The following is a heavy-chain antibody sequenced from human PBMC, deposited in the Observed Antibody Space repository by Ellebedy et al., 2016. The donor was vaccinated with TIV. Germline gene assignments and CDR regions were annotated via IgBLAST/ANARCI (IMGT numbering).Heavy chain of an antibody. J-gene: IGHJ4*02. V-gene: IGHV3-48*04. CDR1: GFTFSSYS. Sequence: GESLKISXAASGFTFSSYSMNWVRQAPGKGLERVSYISSSSSTIYYADSVKGRFTISRDNAKNSLYLQMNSLRAEDTAVYYCARDRGVLWFGSPQSSVFDYWGQGTLVTVSS. D-gene: IGHD3-10*01. CDR3: ARDRGVLWFGSPQSSVFDY. CDR2: ISSSSSTI.